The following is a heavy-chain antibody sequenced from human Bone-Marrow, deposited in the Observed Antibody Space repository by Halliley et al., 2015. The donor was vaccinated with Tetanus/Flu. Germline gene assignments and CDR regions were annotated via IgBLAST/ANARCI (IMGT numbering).Heavy chain of an antibody. D-gene: IGHD3-3*01. CDR3: ARHPYINGFGWFDP. V-gene: IGHV4-61*07. CDR2: FSGFT. Sequence: FSGFTNFNPSLKSRVIISIDTSKNQFSLKLSSMTAADTAMYYCARHPYINGFGWFDPWGQGTLVTVSS. J-gene: IGHJ5*02.